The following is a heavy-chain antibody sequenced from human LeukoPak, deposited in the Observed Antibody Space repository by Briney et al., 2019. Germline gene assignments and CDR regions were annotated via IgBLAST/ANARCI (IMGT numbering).Heavy chain of an antibody. V-gene: IGHV3-15*01. CDR2: IKSKTDGGTT. CDR3: TTPLHQSIAVAGRRYYYYYMDV. CDR1: GFTFSNAW. Sequence: GGSLRLSCAASGFTFSNAWMSWVRQAPGKGLEWVGRIKSKTDGGTTDYAAPVKGRFTISRDDSKNTLYLQMNSLKTEDTAVYYCTTPLHQSIAVAGRRYYYYYMDVWGKGTTVTVSS. J-gene: IGHJ6*03. D-gene: IGHD6-19*01.